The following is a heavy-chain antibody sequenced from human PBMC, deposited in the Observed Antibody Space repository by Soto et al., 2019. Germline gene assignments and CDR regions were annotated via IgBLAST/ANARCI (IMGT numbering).Heavy chain of an antibody. J-gene: IGHJ1*01. V-gene: IGHV4-31*03. CDR3: ARSGIVVVTATPAEYFQH. Sequence: QVQLLESGPGLVKPSQTLSLTCTVSGGSISSGGYYWSWIRQHPGKGLEWIGYIYYSGSTYYNPSLKSRVTISVDTSKNQSSLKLSSVTAADTAVYYCARSGIVVVTATPAEYFQHWGQGTLVTVSS. D-gene: IGHD2-21*02. CDR1: GGSISSGGYY. CDR2: IYYSGST.